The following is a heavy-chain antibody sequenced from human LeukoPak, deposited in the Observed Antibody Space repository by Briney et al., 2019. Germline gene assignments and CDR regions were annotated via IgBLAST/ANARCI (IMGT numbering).Heavy chain of an antibody. V-gene: IGHV3-23*01. CDR3: VRDYYGSGTYQGNYYYGIDV. D-gene: IGHD3-10*01. CDR1: GFTVSSNY. J-gene: IGHJ6*02. CDR2: ISGSGDDT. Sequence: GGSLRLSCAASGFTVSSNYMSWVRQAPGKGLEWVSGISGSGDDTYYTDSVKGRFTISRDNSNNTMYLQMNNLRSEDTAVYFCVRDYYGSGTYQGNYYYGIDVWGHGTTVTVSS.